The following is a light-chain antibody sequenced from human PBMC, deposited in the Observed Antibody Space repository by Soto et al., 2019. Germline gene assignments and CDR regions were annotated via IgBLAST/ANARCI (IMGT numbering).Light chain of an antibody. Sequence: QSVLTQPPSVSGAPGQTITISCTGSSANIGAGYDVHWYQQFPGTAPKLLIHGNNDRPSGVSDRFSASKSGTSASLAITGLQAEAEADYYCQSYDSRLRVYVVFGGGTKVTVL. CDR1: SANIGAGYD. CDR3: QSYDSRLRVYVV. V-gene: IGLV1-40*01. CDR2: GNN. J-gene: IGLJ2*01.